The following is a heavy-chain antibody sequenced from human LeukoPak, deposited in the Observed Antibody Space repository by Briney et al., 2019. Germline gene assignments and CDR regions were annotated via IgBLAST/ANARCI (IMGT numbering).Heavy chain of an antibody. D-gene: IGHD3-3*01. Sequence: PGRSLRLSCTASGFTFGDYAMSWVRQAPGKGLEWVGFIRSKAYGGTTEYAASVKGRFTISRDDSKSIAYLQMNSLKTEDTAVYYCTRAVYDFWSGYYRDGGQGTLVTVSS. CDR3: TRAVYDFWSGYYRD. J-gene: IGHJ4*02. CDR1: GFTFGDYA. V-gene: IGHV3-49*04. CDR2: IRSKAYGGTT.